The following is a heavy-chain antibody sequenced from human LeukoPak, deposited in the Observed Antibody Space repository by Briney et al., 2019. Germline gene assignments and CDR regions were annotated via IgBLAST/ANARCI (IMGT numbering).Heavy chain of an antibody. Sequence: GGSLRLSCAASGFTFSRYWMHWVRQAPGKGLEWVSVIYSGGSTYYADSVKGRFTISRDNAKNTVYLEINSLRAEDTAVYYCVRGQLWSYYHDYWGQGTLVTVSS. V-gene: IGHV3-66*01. J-gene: IGHJ4*02. CDR3: VRGQLWSYYHDY. D-gene: IGHD5-18*01. CDR2: IYSGGST. CDR1: GFTFSRYW.